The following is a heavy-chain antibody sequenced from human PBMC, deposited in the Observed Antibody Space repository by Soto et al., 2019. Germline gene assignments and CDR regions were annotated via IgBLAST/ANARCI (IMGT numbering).Heavy chain of an antibody. J-gene: IGHJ6*02. CDR1: GFTFSNAW. CDR2: IKSKTDGGTT. D-gene: IGHD6-19*01. CDR3: TTDPIAVAGWGAV. V-gene: IGHV3-15*07. Sequence: EVQLVESGGGLVKPGGSLRLSCAASGFTFSNAWMNWVRQAPGKGLEWVGRIKSKTDGGTTDYAAPVKGRFTISRDDSKNTLYLQMNSLKTEDTSVYYCTTDPIAVAGWGAVWGQGTTVTVSS.